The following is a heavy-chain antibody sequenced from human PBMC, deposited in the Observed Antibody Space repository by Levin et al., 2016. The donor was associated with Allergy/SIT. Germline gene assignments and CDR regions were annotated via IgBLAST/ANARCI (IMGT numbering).Heavy chain of an antibody. CDR3: AKEGAAIGTPYLDY. CDR2: ICSASSE. J-gene: IGHJ4*02. Sequence: VRQAPGKGLEWVSGICSASSEHYADSVKGRFTISRDNSKNTVYLQMNNLRVEDTAIYYCAKEGAAIGTPYLDYWAQGALVTVSS. D-gene: IGHD1-1*01. V-gene: IGHV3-23*01.